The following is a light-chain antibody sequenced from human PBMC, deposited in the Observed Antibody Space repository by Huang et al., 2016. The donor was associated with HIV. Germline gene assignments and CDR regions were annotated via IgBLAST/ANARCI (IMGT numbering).Light chain of an antibody. CDR1: QNITKS. CDR3: QQSFSVPRT. Sequence: DIQMTQSPPSLSASVGDRVTFTCRANQNITKSLNWYHQKPGKAPKLLSYTASTLESGVPSRFSGGGSGSRFTLNITNLQPEDFATYYCQQSFSVPRTFG. CDR2: TAS. J-gene: IGKJ1*01. V-gene: IGKV1-39*01.